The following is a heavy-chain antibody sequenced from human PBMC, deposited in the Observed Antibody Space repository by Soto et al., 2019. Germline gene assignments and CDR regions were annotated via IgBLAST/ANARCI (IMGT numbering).Heavy chain of an antibody. CDR3: ARVSGSYYYGMDV. CDR2: IYHSGST. J-gene: IGHJ6*02. Sequence: QVQLQESGPGLVKPSGTLSLTCADSGGSISSNYWWSWVRQPPGKGLEWIGEIYHSGSTNYNPSLKSRVTISVDKSKNQFSLKLSSVTAADTAVYYCARVSGSYYYGMDVWGQGTTVTVSS. V-gene: IGHV4-4*02. D-gene: IGHD1-26*01. CDR1: GGSISSNYW.